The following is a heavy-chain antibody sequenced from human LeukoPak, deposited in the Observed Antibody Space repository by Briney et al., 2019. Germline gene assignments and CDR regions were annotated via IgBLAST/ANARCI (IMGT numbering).Heavy chain of an antibody. Sequence: SETLSLTCTVSGGSISSGGYYWSWIRQPPGKGLEWFGYIYHSGSTYYNPSLKSRVTISVDRSKNQFSRKLSSVTAADTAVYYCARGRVVVPAAIDAFDIWGQGTMVTVSS. J-gene: IGHJ3*02. V-gene: IGHV4-30-2*01. CDR3: ARGRVVVPAAIDAFDI. CDR1: GGSISSGGYY. CDR2: IYHSGST. D-gene: IGHD2-2*01.